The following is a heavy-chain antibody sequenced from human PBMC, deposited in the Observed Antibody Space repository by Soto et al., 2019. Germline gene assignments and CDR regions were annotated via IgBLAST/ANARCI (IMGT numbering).Heavy chain of an antibody. V-gene: IGHV4-59*01. CDR1: GGSISSYY. Sequence: PSETLSLTCTVSGGSISSYYWSWIRQPPGKGLEWIGYIYYSGSTNYNPSLKSRVTISVDTSKNQFSLKLSSVTAADTAVYYCARGMVEAAAADDAFDIWGQGKMVTVSS. D-gene: IGHD6-13*01. J-gene: IGHJ3*02. CDR3: ARGMVEAAAADDAFDI. CDR2: IYYSGST.